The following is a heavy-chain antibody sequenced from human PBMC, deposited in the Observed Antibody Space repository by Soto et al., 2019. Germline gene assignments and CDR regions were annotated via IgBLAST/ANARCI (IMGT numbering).Heavy chain of an antibody. V-gene: IGHV3-66*01. Sequence: PGGSLRLSCAASGFTVSSNYMSWVRQAPGKGLEWVSVIYSGGSTYYADSVKGRFTISRDNSKNTLYLQMNSLRAEDTAVYYCASLTWDTAMVRGGYFDYWGQGTLVTVSS. D-gene: IGHD5-18*01. CDR3: ASLTWDTAMVRGGYFDY. CDR2: IYSGGST. CDR1: GFTVSSNY. J-gene: IGHJ4*02.